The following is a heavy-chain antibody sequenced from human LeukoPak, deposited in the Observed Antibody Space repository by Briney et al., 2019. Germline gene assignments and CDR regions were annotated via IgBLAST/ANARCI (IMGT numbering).Heavy chain of an antibody. J-gene: IGHJ4*02. CDR2: ISSSSSTI. D-gene: IGHD2-2*01. CDR3: VGVPAAIWDSTFDY. V-gene: IGHV3-48*01. CDR1: GFTFSSYS. Sequence: PGGSLRLSCAASGFTFSSYSMNWVRKAPGKGLEWVSYISSSSSTIYYADSVKGRFTISRDNAKNSLYLQMNSLRAEDTAVYYCVGVPAAIWDSTFDYWGQGTLVTVSS.